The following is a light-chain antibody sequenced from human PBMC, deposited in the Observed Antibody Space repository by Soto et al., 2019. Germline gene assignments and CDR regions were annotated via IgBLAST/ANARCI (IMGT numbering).Light chain of an antibody. CDR3: TAWDDSLRGHWA. CDR2: SND. V-gene: IGLV1-47*02. J-gene: IGLJ3*02. Sequence: QSVLTQPPSASGTPGQRVTISCSGSSSNIGNTYVNWYQQFPGTAPKLLIFSNDHRPSGVPDRFSGSKSGTSAYLAISGLRSEDEADYYCTAWDDSLRGHWAFGGGTKLTVL. CDR1: SSNIGNTY.